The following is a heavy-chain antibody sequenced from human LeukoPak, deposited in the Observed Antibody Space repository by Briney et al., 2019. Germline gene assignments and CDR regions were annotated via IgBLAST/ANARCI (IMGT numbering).Heavy chain of an antibody. J-gene: IGHJ6*04. CDR2: VYYSAST. D-gene: IGHD2-2*01. V-gene: IGHV4-61*01. CDR3: ARDRIIVAAANRYYYYGMDV. CDR1: GGSVSSGNHY. Sequence: SETLSLTCTVSGGSVSSGNHYWSWIRQPPGKGLEWIGYVYYSASTEYNPSLKSRVTISADTSKNQFSLKLRSVTAADTAVYYCARDRIIVAAANRYYYYGMDVWGKGTTVTVSS.